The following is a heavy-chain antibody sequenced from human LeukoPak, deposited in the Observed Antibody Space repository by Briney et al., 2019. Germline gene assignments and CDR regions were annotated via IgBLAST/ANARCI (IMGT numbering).Heavy chain of an antibody. CDR1: GFAFSNCG. CDR2: ITYDGNTK. D-gene: IGHD6-19*01. V-gene: IGHV3-30*18. Sequence: SGRSLRLSCAASGFAFSNCGMHWVRQAPGKGLEWVAVITYDGNTKYYLDSVKGRFTISRDNSKNTLYLQMSSLRGEDTAVYYRTKDYSSGWYGGIDYWGQGALVTVSS. CDR3: TKDYSSGWYGGIDY. J-gene: IGHJ4*02.